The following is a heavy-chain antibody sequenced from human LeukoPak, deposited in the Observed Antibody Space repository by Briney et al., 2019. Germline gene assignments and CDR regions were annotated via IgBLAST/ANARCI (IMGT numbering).Heavy chain of an antibody. CDR3: ARGADLYYYYMDV. D-gene: IGHD3/OR15-3a*01. CDR1: GYTFTSYY. CDR2: INPSGGST. Sequence: ASVEVSCKASGYTFTSYYMHWVRQAPGQGLEWLGIINPSGGSTSYAQKFQGRVTMTRDMSTSTVYMELSSLRSEDTAVYYYARGADLYYYYMDVWGKGTTVTVSS. J-gene: IGHJ6*03. V-gene: IGHV1-46*01.